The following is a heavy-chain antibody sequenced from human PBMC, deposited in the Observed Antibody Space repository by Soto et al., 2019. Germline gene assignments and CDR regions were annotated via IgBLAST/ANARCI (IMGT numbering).Heavy chain of an antibody. CDR3: ARESSSLEGRGFDP. CDR2: ISSSSSYI. J-gene: IGHJ5*02. V-gene: IGHV3-21*01. Sequence: PGGSLRLSCAASGFTFSSYSMNWVRQAPGKGLEWVSSISSSSSYIYYADSVKGRFTISRDNAKNSLYLQMNSLRAEDTAVYYCARESSSLEGRGFDPWGQGTLETVSS. CDR1: GFTFSSYS. D-gene: IGHD6-6*01.